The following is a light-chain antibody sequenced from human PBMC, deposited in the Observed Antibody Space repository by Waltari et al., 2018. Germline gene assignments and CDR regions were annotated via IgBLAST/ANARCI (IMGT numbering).Light chain of an antibody. V-gene: IGLV3-19*01. CDR3: HSRDASGVGGS. J-gene: IGLJ2*01. CDR2: DKN. Sequence: SSELTQDPAVSVAMGQTVTITCQGNGLRSYYASWYQQRPGQAPILIMYDKNNRPSGVPDRFSGSNSANTASLTITWAQAEDEASYYCHSRDASGVGGSFGGGTKLTVL. CDR1: GLRSYY.